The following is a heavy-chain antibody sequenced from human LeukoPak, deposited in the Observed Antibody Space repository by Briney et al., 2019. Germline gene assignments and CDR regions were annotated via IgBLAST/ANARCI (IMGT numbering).Heavy chain of an antibody. D-gene: IGHD4-11*01. V-gene: IGHV4-34*01. CDR2: INHSGST. CDR1: GGSFSGYY. CDR3: ARGDYSNDPPRAYYFDY. Sequence: SETLSLTCAVYGGSFSGYYWSWIRQPPGKGLEWIGEINHSGSTNYNPSLKSRVTISVDTSKNQFSLKLSSVTAADTAVYDCARGDYSNDPPRAYYFDYWGQGTLVTVSS. J-gene: IGHJ4*02.